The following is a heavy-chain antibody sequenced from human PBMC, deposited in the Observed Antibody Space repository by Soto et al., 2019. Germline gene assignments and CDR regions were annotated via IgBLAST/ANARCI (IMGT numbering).Heavy chain of an antibody. CDR1: SDSIAGENW. D-gene: IGHD6-19*01. V-gene: IGHV4-4*02. CDR2: VFHTGGT. J-gene: IGHJ4*02. Sequence: QVQLQESGPGLVKLSETLSLTCTVSSDSIAGENWWSWVRQPPGLGLEWIGEVFHTGGTNYNPSLKSRVTMEVDKSKNQFSLKLISATAADTAVYYCARVFSSGSGWMYYFDFWGQGTLVSVSS. CDR3: ARVFSSGSGWMYYFDF.